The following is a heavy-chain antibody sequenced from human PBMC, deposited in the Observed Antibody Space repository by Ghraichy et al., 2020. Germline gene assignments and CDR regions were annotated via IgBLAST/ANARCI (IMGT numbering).Heavy chain of an antibody. J-gene: IGHJ4*02. V-gene: IGHV4-39*01. D-gene: IGHD3-22*01. CDR1: GGSISSSSYY. Sequence: SETLSLTCTVSGGSISSSSYYWGWIRQPPGKGLEWIGSIYYSGSTYYNPSLKSRVTISVDTSKNQFSLKLSSVTAADTAVYYCARPHYYDSKIRFDYWGQGTLVTVSS. CDR3: ARPHYYDSKIRFDY. CDR2: IYYSGST.